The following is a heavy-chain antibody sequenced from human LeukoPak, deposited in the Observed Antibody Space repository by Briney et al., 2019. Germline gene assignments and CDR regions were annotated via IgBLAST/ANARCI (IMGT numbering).Heavy chain of an antibody. CDR2: ITGDGTTT. Sequence: PGGSLRLSCEASGLTFSSYGMSWVRQAPGKGLQWVSAITGDGTTTYYADSVKGRFTISRDNSKNTLYLQMNSLRAEDTAVYYCAKIPLGYCSGGSCYQDDAFDIWGQGTMVTVSS. CDR3: AKIPLGYCSGGSCYQDDAFDI. V-gene: IGHV3-23*01. J-gene: IGHJ3*02. CDR1: GLTFSSYG. D-gene: IGHD2-15*01.